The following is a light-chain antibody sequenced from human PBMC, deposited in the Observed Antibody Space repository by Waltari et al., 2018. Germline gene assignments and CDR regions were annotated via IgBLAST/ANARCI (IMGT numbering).Light chain of an antibody. J-gene: IGKJ4*01. V-gene: IGKV4-1*01. CDR3: QQYYTTPLT. CDR1: QSVLYSSNNRNY. CDR2: WAS. Sequence: DIVMTQSPDSLAVSLGERATINCKSSQSVLYSSNNRNYLTWYQQKPGQPPKLLIYWASIRESGVPDRFSGSWSGTDFTLTISSLQAEDVAVYYCQQYYTTPLTFGGGTKVEIK.